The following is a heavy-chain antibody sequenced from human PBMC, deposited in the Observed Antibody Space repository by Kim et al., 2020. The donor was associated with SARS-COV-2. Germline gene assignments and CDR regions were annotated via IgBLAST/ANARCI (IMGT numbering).Heavy chain of an antibody. CDR3: ARDTDYDFWSGYYTFDY. J-gene: IGHJ4*02. V-gene: IGHV6-1*01. D-gene: IGHD3-3*01. Sequence: SQTLSLTCAISGDSVSSNSAAWNWIMQSPSRGLEWLGRTYYRSKWYNDYAVSVKSRITINPDTSKNQFSLQLNSVTPEDTAVYYCARDTDYDFWSGYYTFDYWGQGTLVTVSS. CDR2: TYYRSKWYN. CDR1: GDSVSSNSAA.